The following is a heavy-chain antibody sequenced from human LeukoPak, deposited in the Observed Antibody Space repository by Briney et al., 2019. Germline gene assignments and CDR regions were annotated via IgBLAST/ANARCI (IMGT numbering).Heavy chain of an antibody. D-gene: IGHD6-13*01. J-gene: IGHJ4*02. V-gene: IGHV4-59*08. CDR1: GGSISSYY. CDR3: ARLTDYSSSWSD. CDR2: IYYSGST. Sequence: SETLSLTCTVSGGSISSYYWSRIRQPPGKGLEWIGYIYYSGSTNYNPSLKSRVTISVDTSKNQFSLKLSSVTAADTAVYYCARLTDYSSSWSDWGQGTLVTVSS.